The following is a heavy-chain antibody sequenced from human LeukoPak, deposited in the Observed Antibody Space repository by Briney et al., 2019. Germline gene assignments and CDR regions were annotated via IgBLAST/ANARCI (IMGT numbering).Heavy chain of an antibody. D-gene: IGHD3-3*01. J-gene: IGHJ4*02. CDR2: INPNSGGT. CDR1: GYTFTGYY. Sequence: ASVKVSCKASGYTFTGYYMHWVRQAPGQGLEWMGWINPNSGGTNYAQKFQGRVTMTRDTFISTAYMELSRLRSDDTAVYYCARGPYDFWSGTYTFFDYWGQGTLVTVSS. CDR3: ARGPYDFWSGTYTFFDY. V-gene: IGHV1-2*02.